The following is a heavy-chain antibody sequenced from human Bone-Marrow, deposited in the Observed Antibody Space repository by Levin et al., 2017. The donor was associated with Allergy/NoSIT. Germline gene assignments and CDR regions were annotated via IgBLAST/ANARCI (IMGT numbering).Heavy chain of an antibody. CDR1: GGTFSNYV. J-gene: IGHJ6*03. Sequence: SVKVFCKASGGTFSNYVISWVRQAPGQGLEWMGRITPIQNITSYTESLQGRVTIAADKSTSTAYMELSRLRSEDTAVYYCARGPLRLGEISFFYYYMDVWGTGTTVTVSS. CDR3: ARGPLRLGEISFFYYYMDV. D-gene: IGHD3-16*02. V-gene: IGHV1-69*04. CDR2: ITPIQNIT.